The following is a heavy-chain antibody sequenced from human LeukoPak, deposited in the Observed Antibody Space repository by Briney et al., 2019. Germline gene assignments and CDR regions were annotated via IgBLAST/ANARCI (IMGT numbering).Heavy chain of an antibody. CDR3: AREGYRTAPGTFDY. CDR1: GYTLTGHF. Sequence: PWASVKVSCKASGYTLTGHFIHWVRQAPGQGLEWMGWINPNSAGTFYAQRFQGRVTMTSDTSISTAYMELSRLTSDDTAVYCCAREGYRTAPGTFDYWGQGTLVTVSS. V-gene: IGHV1-2*02. J-gene: IGHJ4*02. CDR2: INPNSAGT. D-gene: IGHD6-13*01.